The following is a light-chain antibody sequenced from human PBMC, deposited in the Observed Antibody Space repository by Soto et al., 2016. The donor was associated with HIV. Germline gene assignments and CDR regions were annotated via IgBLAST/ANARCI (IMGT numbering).Light chain of an antibody. CDR2: DDS. V-gene: IGLV3-21*03. Sequence: SYELTQPPSVSVAPGKTARITCGGNNIGYNSVHWYQQKPGQSPVLVVHDDSERPSGIPDRFSGSKSENTATLTINRVEAGDEADYYCQVWDSDTDYVIFGGGTKVTVL. J-gene: IGLJ2*01. CDR3: QVWDSDTDYVI. CDR1: NIGYNS.